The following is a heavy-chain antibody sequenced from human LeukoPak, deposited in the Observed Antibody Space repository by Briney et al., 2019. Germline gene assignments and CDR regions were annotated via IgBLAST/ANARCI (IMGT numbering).Heavy chain of an antibody. CDR1: GFTFSSYA. J-gene: IGHJ4*02. V-gene: IGHV3-23*01. D-gene: IGHD1-26*01. CDR2: ISGSGGST. Sequence: PGGSLRLSCAASGFTFSSYAMSWVRQVPGKGLEWVSGISGSGGSTYYADSVKGRFTISRDNSKNTLYLQMNSLRAEDTAVYYCARGPYSGSYLDYWGQGTLVTVPS. CDR3: ARGPYSGSYLDY.